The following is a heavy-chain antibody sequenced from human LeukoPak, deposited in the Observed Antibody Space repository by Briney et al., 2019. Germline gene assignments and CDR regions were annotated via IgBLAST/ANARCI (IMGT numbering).Heavy chain of an antibody. CDR2: SSSSGSTI. D-gene: IGHD1-26*01. CDR1: GFTFSSYE. CDR3: ARGAGSGADYYYYYYMDV. J-gene: IGHJ6*03. Sequence: GGSLRLSCAASGFTFSSYEMNWVRQAPGKGLEWVSYSSSSGSTIYYADSVKGRFTISRDNAKNSLYLQMNSLRAEDTAVYYCARGAGSGADYYYYYYMDVWGKGTTVTVSS. V-gene: IGHV3-48*03.